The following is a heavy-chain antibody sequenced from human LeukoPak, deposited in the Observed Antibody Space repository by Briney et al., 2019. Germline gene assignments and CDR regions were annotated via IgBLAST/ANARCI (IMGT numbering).Heavy chain of an antibody. J-gene: IGHJ4*01. CDR2: ISSSSSYI. Sequence: GGSLRLSCAASGFTFSSYSMNWVRQAPGKGLEWVSSISSSSSYIYYADSVKGRFTISRDNAKNSLYLQMNSLRAEDTAVYYCARARYSGYDLDYWGHGTLVTVSS. D-gene: IGHD5-12*01. CDR3: ARARYSGYDLDY. CDR1: GFTFSSYS. V-gene: IGHV3-21*01.